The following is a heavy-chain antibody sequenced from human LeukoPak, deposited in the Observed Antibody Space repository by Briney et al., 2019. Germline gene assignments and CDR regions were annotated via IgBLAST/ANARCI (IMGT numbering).Heavy chain of an antibody. CDR3: AKDVGLYDSLGFAVGFYFDH. CDR1: GLSLRKYA. CDR2: IGTSGGAT. D-gene: IGHD3-22*01. J-gene: IGHJ4*02. Sequence: GGSLRLSCTASGLSLRKYAVTWVRQAPGKGLEWIASIGTSGGATYYADPAKGRFTISRDNSKDTVYLQLGRLRAEDTAIYYCAKDVGLYDSLGFAVGFYFDHWGQGTPVTVSS. V-gene: IGHV3-23*01.